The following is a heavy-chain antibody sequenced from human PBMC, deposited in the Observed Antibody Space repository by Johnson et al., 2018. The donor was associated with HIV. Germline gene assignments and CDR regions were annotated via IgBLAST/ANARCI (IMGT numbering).Heavy chain of an antibody. V-gene: IGHV3-7*01. CDR3: ARDSYSSSWYLGAFDI. J-gene: IGHJ3*02. Sequence: EVQLVESGGGVVQPGRSLRLSCAASGFTFSTYAVHWVRQAPGKGLEWVANIKQDGSEKYYVDSVKGRFTISRDNAKNSLYLQMNSLRAEDTAVYYCARDSYSSSWYLGAFDIWGQGTMVTVSS. D-gene: IGHD6-13*01. CDR1: GFTFSTYA. CDR2: IKQDGSEK.